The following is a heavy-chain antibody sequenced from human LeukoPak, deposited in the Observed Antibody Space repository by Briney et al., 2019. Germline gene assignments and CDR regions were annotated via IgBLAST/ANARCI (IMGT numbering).Heavy chain of an antibody. J-gene: IGHJ4*02. D-gene: IGHD3-16*02. CDR3: ARGRVWGSYRYYYFDY. CDR2: IYYSGST. V-gene: IGHV4-59*01. Sequence: PSETLSLTCTVSGGSISSYYWSWIRQPPGKGLEWIGYIYYSGSTNYNPSLKSRVTISVDTSKNQFSLKLSSVTAADTAVYYCARGRVWGSYRYYYFDYWGQGTLVTVSS. CDR1: GGSISSYY.